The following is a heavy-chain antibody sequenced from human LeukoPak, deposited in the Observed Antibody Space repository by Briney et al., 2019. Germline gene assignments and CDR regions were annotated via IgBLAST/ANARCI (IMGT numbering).Heavy chain of an antibody. V-gene: IGHV3-21*06. CDR3: ARDRPYDYLWGSDGLDF. CDR1: GVSLSNCN. Sequence: GGSLRLSCVVSGVSLSNCNMNWVRQAPGRCLEWVSDISSSSYYIYYTDSAKGRFTISRDNAKNSLYLDMSGLRAEDTAVYYCARDRPYDYLWGSDGLDFWGHGTAVTVSS. J-gene: IGHJ3*01. CDR2: ISSSSYYI. D-gene: IGHD3-16*01.